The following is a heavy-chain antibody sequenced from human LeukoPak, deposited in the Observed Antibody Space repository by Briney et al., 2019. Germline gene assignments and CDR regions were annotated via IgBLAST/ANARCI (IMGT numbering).Heavy chain of an antibody. CDR2: IYSTGST. CDR3: AKSNGYGLIDI. CDR1: GGSISSYY. D-gene: IGHD3-10*01. Sequence: SETLSLTCTVSGGSISSYYWSWIRQPAGKGLEWIGRIYSTGSTNYNPSLKSRVTISVDTSRNQFSLKLNSVTAADTAVYYCAKSNGYGLIDIWGQGTMVTVSS. J-gene: IGHJ3*02. V-gene: IGHV4-4*07.